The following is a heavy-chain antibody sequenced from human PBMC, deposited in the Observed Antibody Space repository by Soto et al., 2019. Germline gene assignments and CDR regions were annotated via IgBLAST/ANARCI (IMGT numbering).Heavy chain of an antibody. V-gene: IGHV3-33*01. Sequence: ESGGGVVQPGRSLRLSCAASGFTFSNHGMHWVRQAPGKGLEWVARIYYDGSHEYYADSVKGRFAISRDSSKNTLYLQMNSLRAEDMAVYYCARGSGSGIFYQLDYWGQGTLVTVSS. J-gene: IGHJ4*02. CDR3: ARGSGSGIFYQLDY. CDR2: IYYDGSHE. CDR1: GFTFSNHG. D-gene: IGHD1-26*01.